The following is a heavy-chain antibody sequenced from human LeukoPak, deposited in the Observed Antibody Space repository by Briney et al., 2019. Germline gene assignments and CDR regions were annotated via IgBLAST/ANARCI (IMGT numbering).Heavy chain of an antibody. J-gene: IGHJ4*02. D-gene: IGHD6-19*01. V-gene: IGHV4-34*01. Sequence: PSETLSLTCAVYGGSFSGYYWSWIRQPPGKGLEWIGEINHSGSTNYNPSLKSRVTISVDTSKNQFSLKLSSVTAADTAVYYCARDRDPRAVAGTEVDYWGQGTLVTVSS. CDR1: GGSFSGYY. CDR2: INHSGST. CDR3: ARDRDPRAVAGTEVDY.